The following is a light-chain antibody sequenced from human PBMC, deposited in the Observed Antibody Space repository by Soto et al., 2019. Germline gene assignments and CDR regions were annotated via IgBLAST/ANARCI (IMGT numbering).Light chain of an antibody. J-gene: IGKJ1*01. CDR2: GAS. Sequence: IVLPQSPGTLSLSPGERATLFCRASQSVSSSYLAWYQQKPGQAPRLLIYGASSRATGIPDRFSGSGSGTDFTLTISRLEPEDFAVYYCQQYGSWTCGQGTKVDI. CDR3: QQYGSWT. V-gene: IGKV3-20*01. CDR1: QSVSSSY.